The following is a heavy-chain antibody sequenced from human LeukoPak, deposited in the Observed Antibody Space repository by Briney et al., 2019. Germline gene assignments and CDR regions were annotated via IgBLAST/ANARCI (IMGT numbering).Heavy chain of an antibody. CDR1: GGSISSGSYY. CDR3: ARVPAYCGGDCYPYYYYYRDV. D-gene: IGHD2-21*02. Sequence: SETLSLTCTVSGGSISSGSYYWSWIRQPAGKGLEWIGRIYTSGSTNYNPSLKSRVTISVDTSKNQFSLKLSSVTAADTAVYYCARVPAYCGGDCYPYYYYYRDVWGKGTTVTVSS. CDR2: IYTSGST. J-gene: IGHJ6*03. V-gene: IGHV4-61*02.